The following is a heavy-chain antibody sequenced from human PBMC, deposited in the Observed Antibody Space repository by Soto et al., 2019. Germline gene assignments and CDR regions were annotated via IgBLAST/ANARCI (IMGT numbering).Heavy chain of an antibody. Sequence: GESLKISCNGSGYSFTSYWISWVRQMPWKGLEWMGRIDPSDSYTNYSPSFQGHVTISADKSVSTAYLQWSSLKASDTAMYYCASSDSSGYYGGRYYYGMDVWGQGTTVTVSS. CDR1: GYSFTSYW. D-gene: IGHD3-22*01. J-gene: IGHJ6*02. V-gene: IGHV5-10-1*01. CDR2: IDPSDSYT. CDR3: ASSDSSGYYGGRYYYGMDV.